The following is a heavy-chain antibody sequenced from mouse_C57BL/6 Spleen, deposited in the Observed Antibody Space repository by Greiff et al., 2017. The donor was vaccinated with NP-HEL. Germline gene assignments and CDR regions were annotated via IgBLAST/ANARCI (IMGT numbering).Heavy chain of an antibody. CDR3: TRRIDGYDYDPFAY. J-gene: IGHJ3*01. D-gene: IGHD2-4*01. CDR2: ILPGSGST. V-gene: IGHV1-9*01. CDR1: GYTFTGYW. Sequence: VQLQQSGAELMKPGASVKLSCKATGYTFTGYWIEWVKQRPGHGLERIGEILPGSGSTNYNEKFKGQSTFTADTSSNTAYMQLSSLTTEDSAIYYYTRRIDGYDYDPFAYWSQGTLVTVAA.